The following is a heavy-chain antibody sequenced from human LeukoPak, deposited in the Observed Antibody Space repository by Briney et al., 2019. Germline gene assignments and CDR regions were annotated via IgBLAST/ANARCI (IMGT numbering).Heavy chain of an antibody. CDR3: AKDPSRGSNWRQYNWFDP. Sequence: GGSLRLSCAASGFTFSSYAMSWVRQAPGKGLEWVSVIYSGGSTYYADSVKGRFTISRDNSKNTLYLQMNSLRAEDTAVYYCAKDPSRGSNWRQYNWFDPWGQGTLVTVSS. CDR2: IYSGGST. CDR1: GFTFSSYA. D-gene: IGHD1-1*01. V-gene: IGHV3-23*03. J-gene: IGHJ5*02.